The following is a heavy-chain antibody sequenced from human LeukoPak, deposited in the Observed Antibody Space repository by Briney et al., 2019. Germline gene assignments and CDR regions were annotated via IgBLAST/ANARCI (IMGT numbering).Heavy chain of an antibody. Sequence: PGGSLRLSCAASGFTFSDYGMHWVRQAPGKGLEWVAVISFDESNKYYADSVKGRFTISRDNSKNTLYLQMNSLRAEDTAVYYCASCLSGVDDSSGYYGYYGMDVWGQGTPVTVSS. D-gene: IGHD3-22*01. J-gene: IGHJ6*02. CDR1: GFTFSDYG. CDR3: ASCLSGVDDSSGYYGYYGMDV. V-gene: IGHV3-30*03. CDR2: ISFDESNK.